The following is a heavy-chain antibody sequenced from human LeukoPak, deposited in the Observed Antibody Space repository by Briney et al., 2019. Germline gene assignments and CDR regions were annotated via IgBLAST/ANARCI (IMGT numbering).Heavy chain of an antibody. CDR3: ARDLGVGIVVVVAATPYVVDY. J-gene: IGHJ4*02. V-gene: IGHV1-18*01. Sequence: GASVKVSCKASGYTFTSYGISWVRQAPGQGLEWMGWISAYNGNTNCAQKLQGRVTMTTDTSTSTAYMELRSLRSDDTAVYYCARDLGVGIVVVVAATPYVVDYWGQGTLVTVSS. CDR1: GYTFTSYG. D-gene: IGHD2-15*01. CDR2: ISAYNGNT.